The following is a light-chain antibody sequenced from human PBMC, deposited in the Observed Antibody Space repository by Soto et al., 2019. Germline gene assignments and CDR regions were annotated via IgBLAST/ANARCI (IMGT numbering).Light chain of an antibody. V-gene: IGLV1-44*01. CDR3: AAWDDSLNGRV. CDR2: YDN. J-gene: IGLJ1*01. Sequence: QSVLTQPPSASGTPGQRVTISCSGSNSNIGSNTVNWYQQLPGTAPKLLIYYDNLRPSGVPDRISGSKSGTSAPLAISGLQSDDEADYCCAAWDDSLNGRVFGTGTKLTVL. CDR1: NSNIGSNT.